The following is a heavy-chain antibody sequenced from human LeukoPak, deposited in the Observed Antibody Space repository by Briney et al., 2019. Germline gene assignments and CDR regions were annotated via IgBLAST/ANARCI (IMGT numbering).Heavy chain of an antibody. V-gene: IGHV1-46*01. J-gene: IGHJ4*02. CDR2: INPSGGNT. D-gene: IGHD2-21*02. Sequence: ASVKVSCKASGYTFTTYYMHWVRQAPGQGLEWMGIINPSGGNTTYAQKFQGRVTMTRDTSTSTIYMELSSLRSDDTAVYYCARLGVTDYWGQGTLVTVSS. CDR1: GYTFTTYY. CDR3: ARLGVTDY.